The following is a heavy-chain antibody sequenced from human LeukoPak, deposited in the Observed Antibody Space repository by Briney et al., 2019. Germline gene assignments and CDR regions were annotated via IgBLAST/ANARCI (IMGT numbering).Heavy chain of an antibody. V-gene: IGHV3-23*01. D-gene: IGHD3-22*01. CDR2: ISGSGGST. CDR1: GFTFSSYA. CDR3: AKDHPIDYYDSSGSMDY. J-gene: IGHJ4*02. Sequence: GSLRLSCAASGFTFSSYAMSWVRQAPGKGLEWVSAISGSGGSTYYADSVKGRFTISRDNSKNTLYLQMNSLRAEDTAVYYCAKDHPIDYYDSSGSMDYWGQGTLVTVSS.